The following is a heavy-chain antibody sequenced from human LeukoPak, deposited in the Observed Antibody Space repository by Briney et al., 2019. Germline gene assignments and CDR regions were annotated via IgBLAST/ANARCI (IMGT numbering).Heavy chain of an antibody. CDR1: GGTFSSFA. D-gene: IGHD2-15*01. J-gene: IGHJ4*02. V-gene: IGHV1-69*04. CDR2: IIPILDIT. CDR3: ARGKVAATLYYFDY. Sequence: GSSVKVSCKASGGTFSSFAISWVRQAPGQGLEWMGRIIPILDITNYAQKLQGRVTMTTDTSTSTAYMELRSLRSDDTAVYYCARGKVAATLYYFDYWGQGTLVTVSS.